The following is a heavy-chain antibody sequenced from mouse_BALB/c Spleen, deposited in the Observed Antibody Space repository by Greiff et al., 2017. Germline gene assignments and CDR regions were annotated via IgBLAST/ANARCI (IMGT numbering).Heavy chain of an antibody. Sequence: QVQLKESGPGLVAPSQSLSITCTVSGFSLTSYGVHWVRQPPGKGLEWLGVIWAGGSTNYNSALMSRLSISKDNSKSQVFLKMNSLQTDDTAMYYCATLLRFAYWGQGTLVTVSA. J-gene: IGHJ3*01. CDR3: ATLLRFAY. V-gene: IGHV2-9*02. D-gene: IGHD1-1*01. CDR1: GFSLTSYG. CDR2: IWAGGST.